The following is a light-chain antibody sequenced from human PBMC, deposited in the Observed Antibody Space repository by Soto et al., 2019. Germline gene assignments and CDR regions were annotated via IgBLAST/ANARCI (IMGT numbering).Light chain of an antibody. Sequence: EIQMTQSPSSLSASVGDRVTITCQASQDIRNYLNWYQQKPGKAPELLIFDASNLEPGVSSRFSGSGSGTDFSFTISGLQPEDFATYYCQQYRDLISFGEGTKVEVK. J-gene: IGKJ4*01. CDR2: DAS. V-gene: IGKV1-33*01. CDR1: QDIRNY. CDR3: QQYRDLIS.